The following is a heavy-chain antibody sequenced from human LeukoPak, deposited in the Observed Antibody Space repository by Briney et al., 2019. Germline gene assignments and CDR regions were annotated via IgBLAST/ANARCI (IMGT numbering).Heavy chain of an antibody. CDR1: GFTFSSYE. CDR3: ARDRPLIVGATRAFDY. Sequence: GGSLRLSCAASGFTFSSYEMNWVRQAPGKGLEWVSYIGSSGSTIYYADSVKGRFTISRDNAKNSLYLQMNSLRAEDTAVYYCARDRPLIVGATRAFDYWGQGTLVTVSS. V-gene: IGHV3-48*03. CDR2: IGSSGSTI. J-gene: IGHJ4*02. D-gene: IGHD1-26*01.